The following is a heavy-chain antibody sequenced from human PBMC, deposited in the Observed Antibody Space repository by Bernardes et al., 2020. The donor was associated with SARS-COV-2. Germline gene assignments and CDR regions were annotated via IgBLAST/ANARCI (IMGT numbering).Heavy chain of an antibody. Sequence: GGSLRLSCAASGFIVSSHYMSWVRQAPGKGLEWVSVIDSGGSTYYADSVKGRFTISRDISKNTLSLQINSLRAEDTAVYYCARGIGWELPYAFDIWGQGTMVTVSS. CDR1: GFIVSSHY. J-gene: IGHJ3*02. D-gene: IGHD1-26*01. CDR2: IDSGGST. V-gene: IGHV3-66*01. CDR3: ARGIGWELPYAFDI.